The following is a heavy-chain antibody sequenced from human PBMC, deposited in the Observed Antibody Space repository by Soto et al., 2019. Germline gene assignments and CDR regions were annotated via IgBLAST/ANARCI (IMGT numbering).Heavy chain of an antibody. Sequence: TSETLSLSYTVSGGSTSSSASYWSWIRQPPGKGLEWIGYISHSGNRYYSPSLETRVSISVDTSKNQFSLKLSSVTAADTAFYYCARGSFSSSSSWFDPWGQGTLVTGSS. J-gene: IGHJ5*02. V-gene: IGHV4-31*02. CDR1: GGSTSSSASY. D-gene: IGHD6-6*01. CDR3: ARGSFSSSSSWFDP. CDR2: ISHSGNR.